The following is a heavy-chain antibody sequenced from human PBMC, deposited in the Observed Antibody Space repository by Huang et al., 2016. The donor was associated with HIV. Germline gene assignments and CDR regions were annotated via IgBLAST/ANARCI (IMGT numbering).Heavy chain of an antibody. CDR3: ARVGVAGTDWYFDL. J-gene: IGHJ2*01. Sequence: QVQLVQSGSELKKPGASVKVSCKASGYTFTSYAMNWVRQAPGQGLEWMGWNNTDTGNPPYAQGCTGRFVFSLDPSVSTAYLQISSLKAEDTAVYYCARVGVAGTDWYFDLWGRGTLVTVSS. V-gene: IGHV7-4-1*02. D-gene: IGHD6-19*01. CDR1: GYTFTSYA. CDR2: NNTDTGNP.